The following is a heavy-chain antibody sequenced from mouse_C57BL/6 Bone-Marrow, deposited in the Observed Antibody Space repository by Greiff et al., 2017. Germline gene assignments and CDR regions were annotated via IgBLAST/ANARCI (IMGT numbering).Heavy chain of an antibody. V-gene: IGHV1-50*01. CDR1: GYTFTSYW. CDR2: IDPSDSYT. J-gene: IGHJ1*03. Sequence: VQLQQSGAELVKPGASVKLSCKASGYTFTSYWMQWVKQRPGQGLEWIGEIDPSDSYTNYNQKFKGKATLHVNTSYSTAYMQLSSLTSEDSAVYYCAREGNYGSSYVWCFDVWGTETTVTVSS. D-gene: IGHD1-1*01. CDR3: AREGNYGSSYVWCFDV.